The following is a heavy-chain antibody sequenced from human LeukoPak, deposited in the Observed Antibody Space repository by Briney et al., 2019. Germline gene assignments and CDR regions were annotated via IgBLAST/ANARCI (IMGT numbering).Heavy chain of an antibody. CDR2: ISSTTTTI. V-gene: IGHV3-48*02. J-gene: IGHJ4*02. CDR3: ARGWREFYFGY. CDR1: GFPFSSYS. Sequence: TGGSLRLSCAASGFPFSSYSMNWVRQAPGKWLERVSYISSTTTTIYYADSVKGRFTISRDNAKSSLYLQMNSLTDEDTAVYYCARGWREFYFGYWGQGNLVTVSS. D-gene: IGHD3-3*01.